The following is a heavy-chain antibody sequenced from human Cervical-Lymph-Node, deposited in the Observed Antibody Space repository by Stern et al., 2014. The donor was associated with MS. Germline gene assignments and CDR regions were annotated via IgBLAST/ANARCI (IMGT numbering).Heavy chain of an antibody. CDR2: IYYSGST. Sequence: QLQLQESGPGLVKPSETLSLTCTVSGGSISSSSYYWGWIRQPPGKGLEWIGSIYYSGSTYYKPSPKNRVTISVDTDSQPVSLKLSSVTAADTAVYYCARHYGDYVGAFDIWGQGTMVTVSS. V-gene: IGHV4-39*01. CDR3: ARHYGDYVGAFDI. D-gene: IGHD4-17*01. J-gene: IGHJ3*02. CDR1: GGSISSSSYY.